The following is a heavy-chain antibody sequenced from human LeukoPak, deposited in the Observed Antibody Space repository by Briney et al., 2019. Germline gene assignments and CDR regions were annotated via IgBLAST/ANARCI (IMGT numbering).Heavy chain of an antibody. CDR2: IYSGGST. CDR1: GFTVSSKY. Sequence: GGSLRLSCVASGFTVSSKYMNWVRQAPGKGLEWVSLIYSGGSTYYADSVKGRFTISRDNSKNTLYLQMNSLRAGDTAVYYCTREVAAAFHDYWGQGTLVTVSS. D-gene: IGHD6-13*01. CDR3: TREVAAAFHDY. V-gene: IGHV3-53*01. J-gene: IGHJ4*02.